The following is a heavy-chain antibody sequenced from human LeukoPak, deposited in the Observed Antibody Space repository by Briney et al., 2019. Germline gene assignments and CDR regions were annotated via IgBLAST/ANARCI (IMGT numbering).Heavy chain of an antibody. V-gene: IGHV4-4*02. D-gene: IGHD3-3*01. Sequence: SETLSLTCAVSGGSISDNHWWSWVRQPPGKGMEWIGEIYRSGSTNYNPSLKSRVTISVDKSKNQFSLKLSSVTAADTAVYYCARYSSGYYTNYYFDYWGQGTLVTVSS. CDR3: ARYSSGYYTNYYFDY. CDR1: GGSISDNHW. CDR2: IYRSGST. J-gene: IGHJ4*02.